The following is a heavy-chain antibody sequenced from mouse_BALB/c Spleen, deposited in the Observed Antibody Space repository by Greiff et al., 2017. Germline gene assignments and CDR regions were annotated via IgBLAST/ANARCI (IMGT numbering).Heavy chain of an antibody. Sequence: EVQLVESGGGLVKPGGSLKLSCAASGFTFSSYAMSWVRQTPEKRLEWVATISSGGSYTYYPDSVKGRFTISRDNAKNTLYLQMSSLRSEDTAMYYCARHWDDYDEDYYAMDYWGQGTSVTVSS. J-gene: IGHJ4*01. V-gene: IGHV5-9-3*01. D-gene: IGHD2-4*01. CDR3: ARHWDDYDEDYYAMDY. CDR1: GFTFSSYA. CDR2: ISSGGSYT.